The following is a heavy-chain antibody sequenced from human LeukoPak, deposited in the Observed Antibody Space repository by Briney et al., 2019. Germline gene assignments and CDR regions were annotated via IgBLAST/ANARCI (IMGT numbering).Heavy chain of an antibody. Sequence: GGSLRLSCAASGFTVSSNYMSWVRQAPGKGLEWVSVIYSGGSTYYADSVKGRFTISRDNSKNTLYLQMNSLRAEDTAVYYCARLLGGDRVDYWGQGTLVTVSS. CDR2: IYSGGST. D-gene: IGHD3-16*01. J-gene: IGHJ4*02. CDR3: ARLLGGDRVDY. V-gene: IGHV3-66*04. CDR1: GFTVSSNY.